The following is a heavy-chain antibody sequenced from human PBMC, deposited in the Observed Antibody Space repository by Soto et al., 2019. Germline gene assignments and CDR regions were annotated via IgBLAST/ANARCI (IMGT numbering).Heavy chain of an antibody. CDR1: GGSISSYY. D-gene: IGHD2-15*01. J-gene: IGHJ6*02. V-gene: IGHV4-59*12. CDR3: ARDPCSGGSCYEVPHYGMDV. CDR2: IYYSGST. Sequence: SETLSLTCTVSGGSISSYYWSWIRQPPGKGLEWIGEIYYSGSTNYNPSLKSRVTISVDKSKNQFSLKLSSVTAADTAVYYCARDPCSGGSCYEVPHYGMDVWGQGTTVTVSS.